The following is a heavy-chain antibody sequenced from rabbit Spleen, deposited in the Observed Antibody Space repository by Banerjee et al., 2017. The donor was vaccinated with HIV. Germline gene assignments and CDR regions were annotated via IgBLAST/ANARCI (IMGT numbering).Heavy chain of an antibody. CDR2: IASGGSGYT. V-gene: IGHV1S45*01. J-gene: IGHJ6*01. Sequence: QEQLEESGGDLVKPGASLTLTCTASGFSFGSNYYMCWVRQAPGKGLEWIACIASGGSGYTFYATWATGRFTCSKTSSTTVTLQMTSLTAADTATYFCARDTGTSFSSYGMDLWGQGTLVTVS. D-gene: IGHD8-1*01. CDR1: GFSFGSNYY. CDR3: ARDTGTSFSSYGMDL.